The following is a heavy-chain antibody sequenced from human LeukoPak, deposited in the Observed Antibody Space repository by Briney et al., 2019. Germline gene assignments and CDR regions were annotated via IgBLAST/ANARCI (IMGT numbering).Heavy chain of an antibody. J-gene: IGHJ4*02. CDR2: ISTSSNI. D-gene: IGHD3-3*01. Sequence: NPGGSLRLSCAASGFTFTDYTINWVRQAPGKGLEWVSSISTSSNIYYADSVKGRFTISRDNAKNTLYLQMNSLRAEDTAVYYCARFGDYYDFWSGYYYYFDYWGQGTLVTVSS. CDR3: ARFGDYYDFWSGYYYYFDY. V-gene: IGHV3-69-1*01. CDR1: GFTFTDYT.